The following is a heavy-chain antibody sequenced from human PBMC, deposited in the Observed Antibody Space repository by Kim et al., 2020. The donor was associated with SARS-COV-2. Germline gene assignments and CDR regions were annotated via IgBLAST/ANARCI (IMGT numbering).Heavy chain of an antibody. J-gene: IGHJ4*02. CDR3: ARRSQLAKDYYFDY. Sequence: SPSFQGQVTISADKSISTAYLQWSSLKASDTAMYYCARRSQLAKDYYFDYWGQGTLVTVSS. V-gene: IGHV5-51*01. D-gene: IGHD6-13*01.